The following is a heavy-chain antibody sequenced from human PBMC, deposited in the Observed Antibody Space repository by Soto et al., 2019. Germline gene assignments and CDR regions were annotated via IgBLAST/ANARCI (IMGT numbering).Heavy chain of an antibody. CDR1: GGTFSTYA. Sequence: QVQLLQSGVEVKKPGSSVKVSCKASGGTFSTYAINWVRQAPGQGLEWRRGIIPVFNTASYAQKFQGRVTIIAYRCTSPAYMELSSLRSEDTAVYYCFATIYIDCDYYGMDVWGQETTVTASS. J-gene: IGHJ6*02. V-gene: IGHV1-69*06. D-gene: IGHD3-9*01. CDR2: IIPVFNTA. CDR3: FATIYIDCDYYGMDV.